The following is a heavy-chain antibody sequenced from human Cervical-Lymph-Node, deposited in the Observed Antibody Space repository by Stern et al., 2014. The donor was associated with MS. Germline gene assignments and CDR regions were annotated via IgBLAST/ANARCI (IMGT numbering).Heavy chain of an antibody. J-gene: IGHJ3*02. Sequence: QVQLQESGPGLVKPSQTLSLTCSVSGGSISSGSSYWGWIRQHPGKGLEWIGYIHYSGNTYYNSSLKSRVHLSADTSKNQFSLELSSVTAADTAVYYCARLSSDAFDIWGQGTLVTVSS. CDR3: ARLSSDAFDI. V-gene: IGHV4-31*03. CDR1: GGSISSGSSY. CDR2: IHYSGNT.